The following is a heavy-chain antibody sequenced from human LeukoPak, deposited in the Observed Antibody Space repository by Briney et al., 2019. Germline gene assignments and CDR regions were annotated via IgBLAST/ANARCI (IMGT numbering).Heavy chain of an antibody. J-gene: IGHJ4*02. D-gene: IGHD6-19*01. V-gene: IGHV4-39*01. CDR2: IYYTGST. CDR1: GFSFSSYA. CDR3: ARLVPDIAVAGTGGPLDY. Sequence: GSLRLSCAASGFSFSSYAMSWVRQPPGKGLEWIGSIYYTGSTYYNPSLKSRVTISVDTSKNQFSLKLSSVTAADTAVYYCARLVPDIAVAGTGGPLDYWGQGTLVIVSS.